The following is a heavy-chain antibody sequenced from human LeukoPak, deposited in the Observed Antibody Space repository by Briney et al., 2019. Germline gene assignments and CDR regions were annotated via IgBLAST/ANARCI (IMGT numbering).Heavy chain of an antibody. J-gene: IGHJ5*02. V-gene: IGHV4-30-2*01. Sequence: SQTLSLTCTVSGGSISSGGYYWSWIRQPPGKGLEWIGYIYHSGSTYYNPSLKSRVTISVDRSKNQFSLKLSSVTAADTAVYYCARAGMDIIIVPAAINWFDPWGQGTLVTVSS. CDR3: ARAGMDIIIVPAAINWFDP. CDR1: GGSISSGGYY. D-gene: IGHD2-2*02. CDR2: IYHSGST.